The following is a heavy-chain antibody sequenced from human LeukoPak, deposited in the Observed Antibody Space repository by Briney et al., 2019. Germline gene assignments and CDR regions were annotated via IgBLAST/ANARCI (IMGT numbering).Heavy chain of an antibody. J-gene: IGHJ4*02. Sequence: SETLSLTCTVSGASISSHYWSWIRQPPGKGLEWIGSIYYSGSTYYNPSLKSRVTISGDTSKNQFSQKLSSVTAADTAVYYCARHYSGYDHWGQGTLVAVSS. V-gene: IGHV4-59*05. D-gene: IGHD5-12*01. CDR2: IYYSGST. CDR3: ARHYSGYDH. CDR1: GASISSHY.